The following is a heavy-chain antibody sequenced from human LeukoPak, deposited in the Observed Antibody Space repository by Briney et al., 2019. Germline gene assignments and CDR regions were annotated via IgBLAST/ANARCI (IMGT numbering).Heavy chain of an antibody. CDR3: ARGGSDTAMAHDY. Sequence: GGSPRLSCAASGFTFSNHWMHWVRQAPGKGLMWVSRINRGGSRTDYADSVKGRFTISRDDAKNTLYLQLNSLRAEDTAVYFCARGGSDTAMAHDYWGQGTLVTVSS. CDR2: INRGGSRT. D-gene: IGHD5-18*01. CDR1: GFTFSNHW. V-gene: IGHV3-74*01. J-gene: IGHJ4*02.